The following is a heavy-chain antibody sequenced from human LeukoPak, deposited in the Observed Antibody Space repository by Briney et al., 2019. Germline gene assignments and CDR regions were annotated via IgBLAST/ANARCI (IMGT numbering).Heavy chain of an antibody. CDR3: ARGRHYYGSGSYHPFRAFDI. V-gene: IGHV4-34*01. CDR2: INHSGST. Sequence: SETLSLTCAVYGGSFSGYYWSWIRQPPGKGLEWIGEINHSGSTNYNPSLKSRVTISVDTSKNQFSLKLSSVIAADTAVYYCARGRHYYGSGSYHPFRAFDIWGQGTMVTVSS. J-gene: IGHJ3*02. D-gene: IGHD3-10*01. CDR1: GGSFSGYY.